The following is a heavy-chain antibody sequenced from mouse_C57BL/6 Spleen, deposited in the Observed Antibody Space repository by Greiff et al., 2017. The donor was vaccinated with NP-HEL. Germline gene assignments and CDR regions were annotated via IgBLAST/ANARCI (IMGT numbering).Heavy chain of an antibody. Sequence: VHLLESGAELVRPGASVTLSCKASGYTFTDYEMHWVKQTPVHGLEWIGAIDPETGGTAYNQKFKGKAILTADKSSSTAYMELRSLTSEDSAVYYCTRWEYGNYVGAMDYWGQGTSVTVSS. V-gene: IGHV1-15*01. CDR3: TRWEYGNYVGAMDY. CDR1: GYTFTDYE. D-gene: IGHD2-10*02. J-gene: IGHJ4*01. CDR2: IDPETGGT.